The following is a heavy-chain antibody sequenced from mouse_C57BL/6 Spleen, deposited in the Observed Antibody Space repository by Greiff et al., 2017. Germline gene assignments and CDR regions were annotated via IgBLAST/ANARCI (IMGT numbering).Heavy chain of an antibody. J-gene: IGHJ4*01. CDR3: ARSPLDYYAMDY. CDR1: GYTFTSYW. CDR2: IDPSDSYT. D-gene: IGHD6-1*01. V-gene: IGHV1-69*01. Sequence: VQLQQPGAELVMPGASVKLSCKASGYTFTSYWMHWVKQRPGQGLEWIGEIDPSDSYTNYNQKFKGKSTLTVDKSSITASMQLSSLTSEDSAFYYCARSPLDYYAMDYWGQGTSVTVSS.